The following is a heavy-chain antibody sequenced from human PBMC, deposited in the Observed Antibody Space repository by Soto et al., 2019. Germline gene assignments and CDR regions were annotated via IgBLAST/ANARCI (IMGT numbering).Heavy chain of an antibody. V-gene: IGHV4-59*01. Sequence: SSETLSLTCTVSGGSISSYYWSWIRQPPGKGLEWIGYIYYSGSTNYNPSLKSRVTISVDTSKNQFSLKLSSVTAADTAVYYCATARGGWYKKGLYYFDYWGQGTLVTVSS. CDR2: IYYSGST. CDR3: ATARGGWYKKGLYYFDY. D-gene: IGHD6-19*01. J-gene: IGHJ4*02. CDR1: GGSISSYY.